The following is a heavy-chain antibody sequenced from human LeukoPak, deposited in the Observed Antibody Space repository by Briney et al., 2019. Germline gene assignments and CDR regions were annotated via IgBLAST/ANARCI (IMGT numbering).Heavy chain of an antibody. J-gene: IGHJ4*02. CDR3: ARDRGGRDY. CDR2: IYSNGNT. V-gene: IGHV3-66*01. Sequence: PGGSLRLSCAVSGFTVSTNYMSWVRQAPGKGLEWVSVIYSNGNTYFADSVKGRFTISRDNSKNTLYLQMNSLRAEDTAVYYCARDRGGRDYWGQGTLVTVSS. CDR1: GFTVSTNY. D-gene: IGHD3-16*01.